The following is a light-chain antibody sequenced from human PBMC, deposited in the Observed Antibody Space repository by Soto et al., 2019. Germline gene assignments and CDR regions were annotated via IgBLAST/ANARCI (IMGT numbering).Light chain of an antibody. J-gene: IGLJ3*02. CDR1: SSNFGRYT. V-gene: IGLV1-44*01. Sequence: QSVLTQPPSASGTPGQKVTISCSGSSSNFGRYTVNWYQQLPGRATKLLVSVTDQRRSGVPGRCCASASVTSASLAISGRRSEDEADYYCAAWDDTLSGRVFGGGTKLTGL. CDR2: VTD. CDR3: AAWDDTLSGRV.